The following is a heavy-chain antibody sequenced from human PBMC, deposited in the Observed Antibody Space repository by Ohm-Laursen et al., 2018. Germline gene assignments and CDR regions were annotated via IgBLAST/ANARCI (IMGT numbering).Heavy chain of an antibody. CDR1: GGSFSGYY. J-gene: IGHJ5*02. CDR3: ARDGLGIGISLARTGWFDT. CDR2: INHSGST. Sequence: GTLSLTCIVYGGSFSGYYWSWIRQPPGKGLEWIGEINHSGSTNYNPSLKSRVTVSVQMSKSQFSLRLNSVTAADTAVYYCARDGLGIGISLARTGWFDTWGQGTLVTVSS. D-gene: IGHD3/OR15-3a*01. V-gene: IGHV4-34*01.